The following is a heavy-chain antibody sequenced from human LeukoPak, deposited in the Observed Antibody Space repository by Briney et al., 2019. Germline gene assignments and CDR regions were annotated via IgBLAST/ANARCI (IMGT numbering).Heavy chain of an antibody. CDR3: AKAVRSMVTGGGYFDS. V-gene: IGHV3-23*01. D-gene: IGHD3-10*01. J-gene: IGHJ4*02. CDR2: IGGSGGST. Sequence: GGSLRLSCAASGLTFSSYAMIWVRQAPGKGLEWVSAIGGSGGSTNYADSVAGRFTISRDNSKNTLSLQMNSLRAEDTAVYYCAKAVRSMVTGGGYFDSWGQGTLVTVSS. CDR1: GLTFSSYA.